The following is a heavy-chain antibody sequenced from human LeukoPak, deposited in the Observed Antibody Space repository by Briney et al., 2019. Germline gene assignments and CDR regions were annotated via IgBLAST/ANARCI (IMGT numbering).Heavy chain of an antibody. J-gene: IGHJ5*02. D-gene: IGHD3-10*01. CDR2: ISFDGSNK. CDR3: ARDRYYYGSGSLNWFDP. CDR1: GFTLNSYG. Sequence: AGRSLRLSCAASGFTLNSYGMHWVRQAPGKGREWVAVISFDGSNKYYADSVKGRFTISRDNSKNTLYLQMNSLRAQDTAVYYCARDRYYYGSGSLNWFDPWGQGTLVTVSS. V-gene: IGHV3-30*03.